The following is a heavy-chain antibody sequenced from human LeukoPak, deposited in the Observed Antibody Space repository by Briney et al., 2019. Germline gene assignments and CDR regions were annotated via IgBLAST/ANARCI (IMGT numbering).Heavy chain of an antibody. CDR3: AKDTDSSGYFENWFDP. CDR1: GFTFSSYA. CDR2: ISGSGGST. Sequence: GGSLRLSCAASGFTFSSYAMSWVRKAPRKGLEWVSAISGSGGSTYYADSVKGRFTISRDNSKNTLYLQMNSLRAEDTAVYYCAKDTDSSGYFENWFDPWGQGTLVTVSS. D-gene: IGHD3-22*01. V-gene: IGHV3-23*01. J-gene: IGHJ5*02.